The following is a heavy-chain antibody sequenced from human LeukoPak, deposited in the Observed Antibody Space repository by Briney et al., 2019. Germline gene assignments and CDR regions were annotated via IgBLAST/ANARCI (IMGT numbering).Heavy chain of an antibody. D-gene: IGHD1-26*01. V-gene: IGHV3-11*04. CDR1: GFTFSDYY. J-gene: IGHJ6*03. Sequence: GGSLRLSCAASGFTFSDYYMSWIRQAQGKGLEWVSYISSSGSTIYYADSVKGRFTISRDNAKNSLYLQRNSLRAEDTAVYYCARGGSYRHYYYYYMGVWGKGTTVTVFS. CDR3: ARGGSYRHYYYYYMGV. CDR2: ISSSGSTI.